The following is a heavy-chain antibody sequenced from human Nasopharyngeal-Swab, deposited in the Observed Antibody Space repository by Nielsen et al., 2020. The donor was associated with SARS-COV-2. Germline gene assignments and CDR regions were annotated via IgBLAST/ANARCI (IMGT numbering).Heavy chain of an antibody. CDR2: ISSSSSYI. CDR3: AKEDNLGAFDI. V-gene: IGHV3-21*04. J-gene: IGHJ3*02. D-gene: IGHD1-1*01. Sequence: GGSLRLSCAASGFTFSSYSMNWVRQAPGKGLEWVSSISSSSSYIYYADSVKGRFTISRDNAKNSLYLQMNSLRAEDTALYYCAKEDNLGAFDIWGQGTMVTVSS. CDR1: GFTFSSYS.